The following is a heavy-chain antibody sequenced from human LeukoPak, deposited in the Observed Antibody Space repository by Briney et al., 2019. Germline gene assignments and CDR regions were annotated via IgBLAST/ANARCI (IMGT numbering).Heavy chain of an antibody. J-gene: IGHJ4*02. V-gene: IGHV3-48*04. CDR1: GISLSNYA. CDR2: ISSSSSTI. CDR3: ARAMRLWYSSSSVSGY. Sequence: PGGSLRLSCVVSGISLSNYAMTWVRQAPGKGLEWVSYISSSSSTIYYADSVKGRFTISRDNAKNSLYLQMNSLRAEDTAVYYCARAMRLWYSSSSVSGYWGQGTLVTVSS. D-gene: IGHD6-6*01.